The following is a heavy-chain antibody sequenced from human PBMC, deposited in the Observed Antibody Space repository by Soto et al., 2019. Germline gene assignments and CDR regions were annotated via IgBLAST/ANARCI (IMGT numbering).Heavy chain of an antibody. CDR1: GFTFSSYA. J-gene: IGHJ5*02. D-gene: IGHD3-10*01. CDR3: ATIMVRGVIRTPPPWFDP. V-gene: IGHV3-23*01. CDR2: ISGSGGST. Sequence: PGGSLRLSCAASGFTFSSYAMSWVRQAPGKGLEWVSAISGSGGSTYYADSVKGRFTISRDNSKNTLYLQMNSLRAEDTAVYYCATIMVRGVIRTPPPWFDPWGQGTLVTVSS.